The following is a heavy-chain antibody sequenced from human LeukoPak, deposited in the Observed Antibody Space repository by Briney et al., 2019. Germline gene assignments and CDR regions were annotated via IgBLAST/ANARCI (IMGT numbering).Heavy chain of an antibody. CDR2: IKQDGSEK. V-gene: IGHV3-7*01. CDR3: ARDTPGEESH. J-gene: IGHJ4*02. Sequence: PGGSLRLSCSASGFTFSAYWMSWVRQAPGKGLEWVANIKQDGSEKYYVDSVKGRFTISRDNAKSSLYLQMNSLRGEDTAVYYCARDTPGEESHWGQGTLVTVSS. CDR1: GFTFSAYW. D-gene: IGHD2-2*01.